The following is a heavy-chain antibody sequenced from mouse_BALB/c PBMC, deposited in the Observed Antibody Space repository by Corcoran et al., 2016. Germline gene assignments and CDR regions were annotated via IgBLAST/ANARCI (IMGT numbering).Heavy chain of an antibody. V-gene: IGHV1-18*01. CDR1: GYTFTEYN. CDR3: AIGREYGNPFAY. CDR2: INPNNGGT. Sequence: EVQLQQSGPELVKPGASVKISCKTSGYTFTEYNMHWVKQSHGKRLEWIGGINPNNGGTSYNQKFKGKATLTVDKSSSTAYMELRSLTSEDSAVYYCAIGREYGNPFAYWGQGTLVTVSA. J-gene: IGHJ3*01. D-gene: IGHD2-10*02.